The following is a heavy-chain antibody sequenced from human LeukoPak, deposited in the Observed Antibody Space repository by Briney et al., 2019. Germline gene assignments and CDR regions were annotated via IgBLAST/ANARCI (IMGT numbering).Heavy chain of an antibody. CDR3: AKGTGRYWTFFDY. J-gene: IGHJ4*02. CDR2: ISWNSGSI. D-gene: IGHD1-26*01. CDR1: GFTFDDYA. V-gene: IGHV3-9*01. Sequence: GGSLRLSCAASGFTFDDYAIHWVRQGPGKGLEWVSGISWNSGSIDYAESVKGRFTISRGNAKNSLYLQMNSLRPEDTALYYCAKGTGRYWTFFDYWGRGTLVTVST.